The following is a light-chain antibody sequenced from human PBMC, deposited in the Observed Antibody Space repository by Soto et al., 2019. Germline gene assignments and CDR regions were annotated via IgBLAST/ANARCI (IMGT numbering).Light chain of an antibody. CDR1: QSISSW. Sequence: DIQMTQSPSTLSASVGDRVTITCRASQSISSWLAWYQQKPGKAPKLLIYDASSLESGVPSRFSGRGSGTEFTLTISSLQPDDFATYYCQQYNSYWQFGQGTK. J-gene: IGKJ1*01. V-gene: IGKV1-5*01. CDR2: DAS. CDR3: QQYNSYWQ.